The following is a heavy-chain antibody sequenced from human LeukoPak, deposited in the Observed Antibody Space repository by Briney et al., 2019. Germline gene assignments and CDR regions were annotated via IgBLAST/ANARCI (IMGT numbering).Heavy chain of an antibody. V-gene: IGHV3-74*01. J-gene: IGHJ4*02. CDR1: GFTFSSYW. Sequence: GGSLRLSCVASGFTFSSYWMHWVRQAPGKGLVWVSRINSDGSSTSYADSVKGRFTIPRDNAKNTLYLQMNSLRAEDTAVYYCARADYGGNYYFDYWGQGTLVTVSS. CDR2: INSDGSST. CDR3: ARADYGGNYYFDY. D-gene: IGHD4-23*01.